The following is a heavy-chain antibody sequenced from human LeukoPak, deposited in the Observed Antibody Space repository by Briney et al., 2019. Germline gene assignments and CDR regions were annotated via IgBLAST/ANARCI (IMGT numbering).Heavy chain of an antibody. J-gene: IGHJ5*02. V-gene: IGHV4-38-2*02. Sequence: SETLSLTCTVSGYSISSGYYWGWIRQPPGKGLEWIGSIYHSGTTYYNPSLKSRVTISVDTSKNQFSLKLSSVTAADTAVYSCATYSSSYNWFDPWGQGTLVTVSS. D-gene: IGHD6-13*01. CDR3: ATYSSSYNWFDP. CDR2: IYHSGTT. CDR1: GYSISSGYY.